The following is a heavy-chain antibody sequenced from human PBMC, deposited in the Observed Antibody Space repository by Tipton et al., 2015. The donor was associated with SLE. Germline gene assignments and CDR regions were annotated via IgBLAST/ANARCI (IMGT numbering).Heavy chain of an antibody. Sequence: TLSLTCTVSGCSISFDYWSWIRQSAGRGLGWIGRIHSSGDRDYNPSPRSRVTMSIDASQNRVSLRLKSVSAADTAVYYCARGSDGEYVRYFDVWGPGTLVTVSS. D-gene: IGHD4-17*01. CDR2: IHSSGDR. J-gene: IGHJ2*01. CDR3: ARGSDGEYVRYFDV. CDR1: GCSISFDY. V-gene: IGHV4-4*07.